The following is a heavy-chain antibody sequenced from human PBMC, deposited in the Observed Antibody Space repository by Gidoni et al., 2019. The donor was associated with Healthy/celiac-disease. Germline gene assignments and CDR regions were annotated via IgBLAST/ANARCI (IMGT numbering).Heavy chain of an antibody. CDR2: ISGSGGST. CDR1: GFTFSRYA. CDR3: AKDGGTYYDFWSGYYGQDYFDY. V-gene: IGHV3-23*01. J-gene: IGHJ4*02. Sequence: EVQLLESGGGLVQPGGSLRLSCAASGFTFSRYAMSWFRQAPGKGLEWVSAISGSGGSTYYADSVKGRFTISRDNSKNTLYLQMNSLRAEDTAVYYCAKDGGTYYDFWSGYYGQDYFDYWGQGTLVTVSS. D-gene: IGHD3-3*01.